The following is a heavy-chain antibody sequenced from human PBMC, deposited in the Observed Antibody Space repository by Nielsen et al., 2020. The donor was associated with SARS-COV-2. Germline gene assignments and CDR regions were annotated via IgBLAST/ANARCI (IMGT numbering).Heavy chain of an antibody. V-gene: IGHV1-46*01. J-gene: IGHJ6*02. CDR2: INPSGGST. CDR3: ARDSDYSNYGMDV. CDR1: GGTFSSYT. Sequence: ASVKVSCKASGGTFSSYTISWVRQAPGQGLEWMGIINPSGGSTSYAQKFQGRVTMTRDTSTSTVYMELSSLRSEDTAVYYCARDSDYSNYGMDVWGQGTTVTVSS. D-gene: IGHD4-11*01.